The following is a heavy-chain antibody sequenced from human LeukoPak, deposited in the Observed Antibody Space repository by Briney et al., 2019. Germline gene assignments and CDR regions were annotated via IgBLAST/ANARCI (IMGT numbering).Heavy chain of an antibody. Sequence: SETLSLTCTVSGGSISSSSYYWGWIRQPAGKRLEWIGRISSSGSTNYNPSLKSRVTISVDTSKNQFSLKLSSVTAADTAVYYCAVTTWKQQLDHYYYYHMDVWGKGTTVTVSS. CDR2: ISSSGST. J-gene: IGHJ6*03. D-gene: IGHD6-13*01. CDR1: GGSISSSSYY. CDR3: AVTTWKQQLDHYYYYHMDV. V-gene: IGHV4-61*02.